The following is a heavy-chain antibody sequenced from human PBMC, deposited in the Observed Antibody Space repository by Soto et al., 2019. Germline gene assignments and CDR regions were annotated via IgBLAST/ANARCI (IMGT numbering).Heavy chain of an antibody. J-gene: IGHJ4*02. CDR2: ISSSSSYI. V-gene: IGHV3-21*01. CDR3: ARDRGGYYCSSTSCYEFDY. Sequence: GGSLRLSCAASGFTFSSYSMNWVRQAPGKGLEWVSSISSSSSYIYYADSVKGRFTISRDNAKNSLYLQMNSLRAEDTAAYYCARDRGGYYCSSTSCYEFDYWGQGTLVTVSS. D-gene: IGHD2-2*01. CDR1: GFTFSSYS.